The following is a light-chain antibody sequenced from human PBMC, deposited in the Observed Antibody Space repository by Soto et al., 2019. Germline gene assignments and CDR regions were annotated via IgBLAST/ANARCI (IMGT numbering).Light chain of an antibody. Sequence: EIVLTQSPGTLSLSPGERATLSCRASQSVSSNYLAWYQQKPGPAPRPLIYGASSRATGIPDRFSGSGAGTDFTLTISRLESEDFAVYYCQQYGSSPWTFGQGTKVDIK. CDR2: GAS. V-gene: IGKV3-20*01. J-gene: IGKJ1*01. CDR1: QSVSSNY. CDR3: QQYGSSPWT.